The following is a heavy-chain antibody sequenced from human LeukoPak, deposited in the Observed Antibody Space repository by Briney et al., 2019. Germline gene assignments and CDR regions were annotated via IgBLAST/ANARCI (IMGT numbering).Heavy chain of an antibody. CDR2: INTQGTYT. CDR1: GITFSSYW. J-gene: IGHJ4*02. V-gene: IGHV3-74*01. Sequence: GGSQRLSCAVSGITFSSYWMHWVRQDPGRGLLWVSRINTQGTYTNYADSVKGRFTISRHNAKHTLYLQMSSLRADHTAVYHCVIALGAYNDFWGQGTLLSVSS. D-gene: IGHD1-1*01. CDR3: VIALGAYNDF.